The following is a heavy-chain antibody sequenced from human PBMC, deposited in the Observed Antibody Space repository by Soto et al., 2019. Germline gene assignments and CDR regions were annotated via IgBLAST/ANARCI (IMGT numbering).Heavy chain of an antibody. CDR3: VKDIGASGAYWYFDL. CDR1: GFTFDDFA. J-gene: IGHJ2*01. CDR2: INWNSGDI. Sequence: QLLESGGGLIPPGGSLRLSCAASGFTFDDFAMHWVRQAPGKGLEWVSGINWNSGDIDYADSVRGRFTISRDNAKNALYLQMNSLRAEDAALYYCVKDIGASGAYWYFDLWGRGTLVTVSS. D-gene: IGHD2-8*02. V-gene: IGHV3-9*01.